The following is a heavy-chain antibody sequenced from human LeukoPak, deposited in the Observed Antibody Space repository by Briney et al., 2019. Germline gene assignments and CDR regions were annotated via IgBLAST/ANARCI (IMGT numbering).Heavy chain of an antibody. D-gene: IGHD6-13*01. CDR1: GYSISSAYY. V-gene: IGHV4-38-2*02. Sequence: SETLSLTCSVSGYSISSAYYWGWIRQPPGKGLEWIGTMYHSGSTNYNPSLKSRVTISVDTSKNQFSLKLSSVTAADTAVYFCARDPHSSSWYLGGLYLDYWGQGTLVTVSS. CDR3: ARDPHSSSWYLGGLYLDY. CDR2: MYHSGST. J-gene: IGHJ4*02.